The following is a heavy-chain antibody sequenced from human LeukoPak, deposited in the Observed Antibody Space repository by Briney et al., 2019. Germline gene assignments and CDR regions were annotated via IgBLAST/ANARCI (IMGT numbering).Heavy chain of an antibody. Sequence: GESLKISCKCSGYSFTSYWISWVRQMPGKGLEWMGRIDPSDSYTNYSPSFQGHVTISADKSISTAYLQWSSLKASDTAMYYCARTSYGDYDYYYYYGMDVWGQGTTVTVSS. D-gene: IGHD4-17*01. CDR1: GYSFTSYW. CDR2: IDPSDSYT. V-gene: IGHV5-10-1*01. J-gene: IGHJ6*02. CDR3: ARTSYGDYDYYYYYGMDV.